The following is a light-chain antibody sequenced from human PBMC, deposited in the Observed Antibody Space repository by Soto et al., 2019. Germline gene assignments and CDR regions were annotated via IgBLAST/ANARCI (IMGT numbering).Light chain of an antibody. CDR3: QPCHSYSEA. Sequence: DIQMTQSPSTLSGSVGDRVTITCRASQTISSWLAWYQQKPGKAPKLLIYKASTLKSGVPSRFSGSGSGTEFTLTISSLQPNDFATYYSQPCHSYSEAFAQGTKVDIK. J-gene: IGKJ1*01. CDR2: KAS. CDR1: QTISSW. V-gene: IGKV1-5*03.